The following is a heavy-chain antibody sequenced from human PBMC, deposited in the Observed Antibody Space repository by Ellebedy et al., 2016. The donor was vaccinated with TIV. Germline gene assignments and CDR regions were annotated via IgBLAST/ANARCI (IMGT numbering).Heavy chain of an antibody. J-gene: IGHJ6*02. CDR1: GFTFRSYA. D-gene: IGHD5-18*01. V-gene: IGHV3-30-3*01. CDR3: ARDPRRLRPTEDYYYGLDV. Sequence: GESLKISXAGPGFTFRSYAMHWVRQAPGKGPEWVAVISYDGSTEYYADSVKGRFTLSRDNSKNTLYLQMNSLRPEDTAVYYCARDPRRLRPTEDYYYGLDVWGQGTTVNVSS. CDR2: ISYDGSTE.